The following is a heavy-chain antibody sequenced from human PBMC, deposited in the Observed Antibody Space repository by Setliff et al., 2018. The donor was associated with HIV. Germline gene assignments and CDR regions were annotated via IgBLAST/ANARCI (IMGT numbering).Heavy chain of an antibody. J-gene: IGHJ1*01. V-gene: IGHV4-34*01. CDR3: ARRERYCSGSTCYRYFQH. Sequence: PSETLSLTCAVFGGSFSAYYWNWIRRTPGKGLEWIGEINHSGTTNYNPSLNSRVTRSVDTSNKRFSLTLRSATAADTALYYCARRERYCSGSTCYRYFQHWGQGTLVTVSS. CDR2: INHSGTT. CDR1: GGSFSAYY. D-gene: IGHD2-2*01.